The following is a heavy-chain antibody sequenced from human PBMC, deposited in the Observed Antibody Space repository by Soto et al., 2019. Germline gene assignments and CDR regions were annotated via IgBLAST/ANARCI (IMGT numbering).Heavy chain of an antibody. CDR3: AKDISHRVYDYANYGMDV. V-gene: IGHV3-30*18. Sequence: QVQLVESGGGVVQPGRSLRLSCAASGFTFSSYGMHWVRQAPGKGLEWVAVISYDGSNKYYADSVKGRFTISRDNSKNTLYLQMHSLRAEDTAVYYCAKDISHRVYDYANYGMDVWGQGTTVTVSS. CDR1: GFTFSSYG. J-gene: IGHJ6*02. CDR2: ISYDGSNK. D-gene: IGHD3-16*01.